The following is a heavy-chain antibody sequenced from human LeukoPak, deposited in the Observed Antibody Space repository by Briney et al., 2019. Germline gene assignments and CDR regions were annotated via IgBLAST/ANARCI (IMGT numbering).Heavy chain of an antibody. CDR2: IIPILGIA. V-gene: IGHV1-69*04. J-gene: IGHJ3*02. D-gene: IGHD3-10*01. Sequence: ASVKVSCKASGGTFSSYAISWVRQAPGQGLEWTGRIIPILGIANYAQKFQGRVTITADKSTSTAYMELSSLRSEDTAVYYCARGHPEGVGAFDIWGQGTMVTVSS. CDR3: ARGHPEGVGAFDI. CDR1: GGTFSSYA.